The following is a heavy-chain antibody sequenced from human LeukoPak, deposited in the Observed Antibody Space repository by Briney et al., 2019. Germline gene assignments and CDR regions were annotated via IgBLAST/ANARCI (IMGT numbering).Heavy chain of an antibody. CDR2: IKTDGSIT. Sequence: GGSLRLSCAASGFTFSSYWMCWVRQDPGKGLAWVSCIKTDGSITAYAGSVKGRFTISKDNAKNTLYLQMNSLRADDTAVYYCARDGDAPMTDFDYWGQGTLVTVSS. J-gene: IGHJ4*02. CDR1: GFTFSSYW. D-gene: IGHD2-21*02. V-gene: IGHV3-74*01. CDR3: ARDGDAPMTDFDY.